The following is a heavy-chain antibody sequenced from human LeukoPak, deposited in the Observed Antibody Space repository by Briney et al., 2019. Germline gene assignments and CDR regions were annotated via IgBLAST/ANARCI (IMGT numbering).Heavy chain of an antibody. Sequence: PGGSLRLSCAAYGFTFTSFSFNWVCPAPGKGLEWVSSINTVATYIYYADSVRGRFTISRDNAKNSVYLQMDSLRAEDTGVYYCARLRRNGDSGGFYYYYDYWGQGTLVTVSS. CDR3: ARLRRNGDSGGFYYYYDY. CDR2: INTVATYI. V-gene: IGHV3-21*01. D-gene: IGHD3-22*01. J-gene: IGHJ4*02. CDR1: GFTFTSFS.